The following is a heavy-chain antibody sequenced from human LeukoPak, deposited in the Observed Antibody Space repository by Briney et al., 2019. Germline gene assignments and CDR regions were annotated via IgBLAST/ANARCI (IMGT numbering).Heavy chain of an antibody. CDR1: GVSISRGDYY. CDR3: ARVLSPLTDGSVD. CDR2: IYYSGST. Sequence: SETLSLTCTVSGVSISRGDYYWSWIRQPPGKGLEWIGHIYYSGSTYYNPSLKSRHTISVDTSKNQFSLKLSSVTAADTAVYYCARVLSPLTDGSVDWGQGTLVTVSS. J-gene: IGHJ4*02. D-gene: IGHD3-10*01. V-gene: IGHV4-30-4*08.